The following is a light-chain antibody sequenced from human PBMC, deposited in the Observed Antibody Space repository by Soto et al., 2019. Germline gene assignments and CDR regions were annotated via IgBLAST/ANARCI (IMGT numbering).Light chain of an antibody. V-gene: IGLV2-14*01. CDR2: DVS. CDR3: SSYTSSISRYV. J-gene: IGLJ1*01. Sequence: QSALTQPASVSGSPGQSITISCTGTSSDVGGYNYVSWYQQHPGKAPRLMIYDVSSRPSGVSYRFSGSKSGNTASLTISGLQAEDVADYYCSSYTSSISRYVFVTVTKLTV. CDR1: SSDVGGYNY.